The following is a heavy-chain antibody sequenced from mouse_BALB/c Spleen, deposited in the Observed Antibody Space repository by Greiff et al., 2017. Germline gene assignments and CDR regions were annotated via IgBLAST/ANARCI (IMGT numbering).Heavy chain of an antibody. J-gene: IGHJ3*01. CDR3: ARCPYGNYAWFAY. D-gene: IGHD2-1*01. Sequence: EVKLQESGPSLVKPSQTLSLTCSVTGDSITSGYWNWIRKFPGNKLEYMGYISYSGSTYYNPSLKSRISITRDTSKNQYYLQLNSVTTEDTATYYCARCPYGNYAWFAYWGQGTLVTVSA. V-gene: IGHV3-8*02. CDR1: GDSITSGY. CDR2: ISYSGST.